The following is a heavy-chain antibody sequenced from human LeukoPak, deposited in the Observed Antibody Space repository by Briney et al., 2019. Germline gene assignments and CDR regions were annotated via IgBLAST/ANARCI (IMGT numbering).Heavy chain of an antibody. CDR1: GGSISSSSYY. Sequence: SETLSLTCTVSGGSISSSSYYWSWIRQPPGKGLEWIGEINHSGSTNYNPSLKSRVTISVDTSKNQFSLKLSSVTAADTAVYYCAREFRAFYYGSGSYYNDWFDPWGQGTLVTVSS. CDR3: AREFRAFYYGSGSYYNDWFDP. V-gene: IGHV4-39*07. D-gene: IGHD3-10*01. J-gene: IGHJ5*02. CDR2: INHSGST.